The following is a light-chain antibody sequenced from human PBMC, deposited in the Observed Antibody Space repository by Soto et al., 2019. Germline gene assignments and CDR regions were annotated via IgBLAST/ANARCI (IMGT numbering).Light chain of an antibody. CDR2: DAS. J-gene: IGKJ1*01. CDR1: QTIRRW. CDR3: QHYNSDPWT. Sequence: DIEITQSPSTLSASVGDRVTITCRASQTIRRWLAWYQQRPGKAPKVRIYDASTLESGVPARFSGRGSETDFTLTISSLQPEDSAAYYCQHYNSDPWTFGQGTKVEIK. V-gene: IGKV1-5*01.